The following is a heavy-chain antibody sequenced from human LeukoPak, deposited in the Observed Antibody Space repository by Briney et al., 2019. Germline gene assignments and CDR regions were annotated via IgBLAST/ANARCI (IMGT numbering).Heavy chain of an antibody. J-gene: IGHJ4*02. CDR1: GGSISSYY. CDR2: IYYSGST. V-gene: IGHV4-30-4*01. D-gene: IGHD3-10*01. CDR3: ARDGGANDYGSFFDY. Sequence: SETLSLTCTVSGGSISSYYWSWIRQPPGKGLEWIGYIYYSGSTYYNPSLKSRVTISVDTSKNQFSLKLSSVTAADTAVYYCARDGGANDYGSFFDYWGQGTLVTVSS.